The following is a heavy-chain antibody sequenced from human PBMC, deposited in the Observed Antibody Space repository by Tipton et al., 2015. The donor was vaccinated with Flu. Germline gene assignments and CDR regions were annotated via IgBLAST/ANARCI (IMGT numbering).Heavy chain of an antibody. CDR2: INQDGSRK. D-gene: IGHD5-24*01. CDR3: TREGRDGYTFFDY. Sequence: SLRLSCAASEIAFGAYWMSWVRQAPGKGLEWVANINQDGSRKYFVDSVRGRFTISRDNAKNSVYLQMSSLRGEDTAMYYCTREGRDGYTFFDYWGQGTLVTVSS. J-gene: IGHJ4*02. V-gene: IGHV3-7*01. CDR1: EIAFGAYW.